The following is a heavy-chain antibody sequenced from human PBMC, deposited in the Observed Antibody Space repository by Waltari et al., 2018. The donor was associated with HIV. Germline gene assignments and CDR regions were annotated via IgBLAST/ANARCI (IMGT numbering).Heavy chain of an antibody. D-gene: IGHD2-15*01. Sequence: EGEVVESGGGVVEPGGCLRLSWAVSGVTVRRHGVGWVRQAPGKGLAWVANINQDGSESYYVGSVEGRFTISRDNTKNLLYLQMNSLRAEDTAVYYCAREGGRDCSGGSCYIDYWGQGTLVTVSS. V-gene: IGHV3-7*01. CDR3: AREGGRDCSGGSCYIDY. J-gene: IGHJ4*02. CDR1: GVTVRRHG. CDR2: INQDGSES.